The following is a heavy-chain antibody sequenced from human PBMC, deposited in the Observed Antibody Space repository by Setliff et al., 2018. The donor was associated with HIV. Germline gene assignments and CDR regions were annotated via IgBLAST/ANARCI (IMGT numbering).Heavy chain of an antibody. D-gene: IGHD3-22*01. CDR3: ARVEPFKLDYQETSGYFDY. Sequence: SETLSLTCAVSGYSISDGYYWGWIRLPPGKGLEWIGNVYTRGNTYYNPSLKSRVTMSIDASKNRFSLKLSPVTAADTAVYYGARVEPFKLDYQETSGYFDYWGHGILVTVS. CDR1: GYSISDGYY. J-gene: IGHJ4*03. CDR2: VYTRGNT. V-gene: IGHV4-38-2*01.